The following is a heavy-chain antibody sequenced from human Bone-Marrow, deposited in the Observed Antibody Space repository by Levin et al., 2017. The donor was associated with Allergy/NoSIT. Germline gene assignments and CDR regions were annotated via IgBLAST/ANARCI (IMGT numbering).Heavy chain of an antibody. Sequence: SLKISCAASGFTFGDYGLHWVRQPPGKGLEWVSGISWNSDIIDYADSVRGRFTVSRDNAKSTLYLQMDSLTADDTALYYCARDLSSVKPGYPLYWGEGALVTVAS. CDR2: ISWNSDII. CDR1: GFTFGDYG. D-gene: IGHD5-12*01. V-gene: IGHV3-9*01. J-gene: IGHJ4*02. CDR3: ARDLSSVKPGYPLY.